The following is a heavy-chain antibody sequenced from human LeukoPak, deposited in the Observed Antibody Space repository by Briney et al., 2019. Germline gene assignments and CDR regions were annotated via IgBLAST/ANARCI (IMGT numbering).Heavy chain of an antibody. CDR3: AKTGGRSLVSNNWFDP. V-gene: IGHV3-53*01. CDR1: GFTVSGTY. J-gene: IGHJ5*02. CDR2: IYAGGSI. D-gene: IGHD6-13*01. Sequence: GGSLRLSCAASGFTVSGTYMNWVRQAPGTGLEWVSVIYAGGSIFYADSVRGRFTISRDNSKNTLYLQMNSLRAEDTAVYYCAKTGGRSLVSNNWFDPWGQGTLVTVSS.